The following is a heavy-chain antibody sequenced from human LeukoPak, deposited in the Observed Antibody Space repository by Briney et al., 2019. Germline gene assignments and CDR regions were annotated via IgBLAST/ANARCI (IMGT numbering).Heavy chain of an antibody. D-gene: IGHD2-2*02. CDR2: ISSSSSYI. CDR3: ARGRILGYCSSTSCYTQDFDY. CDR1: GFTFSSYS. V-gene: IGHV3-21*01. J-gene: IGHJ4*02. Sequence: GGSLRLSCAASGFTFSSYSMNWVRQAPGKGLEWVSSISSSSSYIYYADSVKGRFTISRDNAKNSLYLQMNSLRAEDTAVYYCARGRILGYCSSTSCYTQDFDYWGQGTLVTVSS.